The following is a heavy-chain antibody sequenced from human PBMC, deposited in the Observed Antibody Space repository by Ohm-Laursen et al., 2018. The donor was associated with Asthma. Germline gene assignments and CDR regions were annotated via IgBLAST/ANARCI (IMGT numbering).Heavy chain of an antibody. CDR3: ARGLDSGYDYYFDY. D-gene: IGHD5-12*01. J-gene: IGHJ4*02. CDR2: IYYTGSP. CDR1: GGSISSYY. V-gene: IGHV4-59*12. Sequence: SETLSLTCSVSGGSISSYYWTWIRQPPGKGLEWLGYIYYTGSPNYNPSFKSRVTFSVDTSKNQFSLKLTSVTAADTAVYYCARGLDSGYDYYFDYWGQGTLVTVSS.